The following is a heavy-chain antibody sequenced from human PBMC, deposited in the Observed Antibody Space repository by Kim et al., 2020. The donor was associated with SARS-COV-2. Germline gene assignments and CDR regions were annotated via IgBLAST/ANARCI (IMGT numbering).Heavy chain of an antibody. Sequence: GGSLRLSCAASGFTFSSYAMSWVRQAPGKGLEWVSAISGSGGSTYYADSVKGRFTISRDNSKNTLYLQMNSLRAEDTAVYYCAKDMGSGYYLPYYFDYWGQGTLVTVSS. CDR3: AKDMGSGYYLPYYFDY. CDR2: ISGSGGST. CDR1: GFTFSSYA. J-gene: IGHJ4*02. V-gene: IGHV3-23*01. D-gene: IGHD3-22*01.